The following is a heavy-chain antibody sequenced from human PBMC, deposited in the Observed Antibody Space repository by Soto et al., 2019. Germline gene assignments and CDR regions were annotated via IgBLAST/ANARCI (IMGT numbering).Heavy chain of an antibody. V-gene: IGHV4-39*01. Sequence: QLQLQESGPGLVKPSETLSLTCSVSGASISSRSYHWDWIRQAPGKGLEWIGSTYYSGSTYYNPSLESRGTISVDTSKTQFSLKLNSVTAADTAVYYCARRVGAVPSQDWGQGTLVTVSS. CDR2: TYYSGST. D-gene: IGHD1-26*01. CDR1: GASISSRSYH. J-gene: IGHJ1*01. CDR3: ARRVGAVPSQD.